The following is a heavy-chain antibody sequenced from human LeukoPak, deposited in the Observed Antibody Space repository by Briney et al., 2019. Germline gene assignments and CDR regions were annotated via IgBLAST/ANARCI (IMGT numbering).Heavy chain of an antibody. Sequence: ASVTVSCKASGYTFTSYGISWVRQAPGQGLEWMGWISAYNGNTNYAQKLQGRVTMTTDTSTRTAYMELRGLRSDDTAVYYCARDIPRSSIGHWFDPWGQGTLVTVSS. V-gene: IGHV1-18*01. J-gene: IGHJ5*02. D-gene: IGHD2-21*01. CDR1: GYTFTSYG. CDR2: ISAYNGNT. CDR3: ARDIPRSSIGHWFDP.